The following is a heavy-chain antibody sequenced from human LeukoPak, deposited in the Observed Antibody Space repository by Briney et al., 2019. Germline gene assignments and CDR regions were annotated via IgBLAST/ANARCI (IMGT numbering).Heavy chain of an antibody. V-gene: IGHV4-59*01. Sequence: SETLSLTCTVSGGSISSYYWSWIRQPPGKGLEWIGYIYYSGSTNYNPSLKSRVTISVDMSKNQFSLKLSSVTAADTAVYYCARSPLWFGVPYGMDVWGQGTTVTVSS. D-gene: IGHD3-10*01. CDR2: IYYSGST. CDR3: ARSPLWFGVPYGMDV. J-gene: IGHJ6*02. CDR1: GGSISSYY.